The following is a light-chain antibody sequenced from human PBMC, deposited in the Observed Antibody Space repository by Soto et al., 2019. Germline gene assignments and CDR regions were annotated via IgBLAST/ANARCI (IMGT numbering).Light chain of an antibody. CDR2: DAS. J-gene: IGKJ1*01. V-gene: IGKV3-20*01. Sequence: EKVMTQSPATLSVSPGERATLSCRASQSISSNYLAWYQHKPGQAPRLLIYDASSKATGTPDRFSGSGSGTDFTLTISRLEPEDFAVYYCQQYVRSPWTFGQGTKVDIK. CDR1: QSISSNY. CDR3: QQYVRSPWT.